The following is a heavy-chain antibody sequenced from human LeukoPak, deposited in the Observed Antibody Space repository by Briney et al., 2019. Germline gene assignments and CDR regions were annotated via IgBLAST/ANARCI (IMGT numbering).Heavy chain of an antibody. CDR3: VKEPHYYDRSGYF. CDR2: IGGDGGST. D-gene: IGHD3-22*01. CDR1: GFTFDDYA. J-gene: IGHJ4*02. V-gene: IGHV3-43*02. Sequence: GGSLRLSCAASGFTFDDYAMHWVRQAPGKGLEWVSLIGGDGGSTYYADSVKGRFTISRENSKNSLFLQMKSLRTDDTALYYCVKEPHYYDRSGYFWGQGTLVTVSS.